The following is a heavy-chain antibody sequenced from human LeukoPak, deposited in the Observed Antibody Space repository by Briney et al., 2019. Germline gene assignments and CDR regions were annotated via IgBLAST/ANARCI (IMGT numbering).Heavy chain of an antibody. J-gene: IGHJ4*02. D-gene: IGHD5-18*01. CDR2: ISGSGGCT. CDR1: GFTFSSYA. CDR3: AKYSGYSYGFNDY. V-gene: IGHV3-23*01. Sequence: QPGGSLRLSCAASGFTFSSYAMSWVRQAPGKGLEWVSAISGSGGCTYYADSVKGRFTISRDNSKNTLYLQMNSLRAEDTAVYYCAKYSGYSYGFNDYWGQGTLVTVSS.